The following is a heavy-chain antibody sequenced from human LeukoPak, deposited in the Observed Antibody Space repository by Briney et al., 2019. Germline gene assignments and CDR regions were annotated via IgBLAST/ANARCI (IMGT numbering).Heavy chain of an antibody. Sequence: ASVKVSFKASGYTFTSYGISWVRQAPGQGLEWMGWISAYNGNTNYAQKLQGRVTMTTDTSTSTAYMELRSLRSDDTAVYYCAREREYYYDSSGYYGLDYWGQGTLVTVSS. CDR1: GYTFTSYG. J-gene: IGHJ4*02. CDR2: ISAYNGNT. V-gene: IGHV1-18*01. D-gene: IGHD3-22*01. CDR3: AREREYYYDSSGYYGLDY.